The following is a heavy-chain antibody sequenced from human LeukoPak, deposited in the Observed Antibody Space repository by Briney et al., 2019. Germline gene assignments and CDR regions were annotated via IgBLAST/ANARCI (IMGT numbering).Heavy chain of an antibody. CDR2: IYYSGST. CDR3: ATRRGTYPFDY. Sequence: SETLSLTCTVSGGSISSSSYYWGWIRQPPGKGLEWIGSIYYSGSTYYNPSLKSRVTISVDTSKNQFSLKLSSVTAADTAVYYCATRRGTYPFDYWGQGTLVTVSS. V-gene: IGHV4-39*07. D-gene: IGHD1-1*01. CDR1: GGSISSSSYY. J-gene: IGHJ4*02.